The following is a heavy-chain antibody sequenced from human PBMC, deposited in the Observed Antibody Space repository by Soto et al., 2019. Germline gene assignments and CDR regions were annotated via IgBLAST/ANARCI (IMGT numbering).Heavy chain of an antibody. V-gene: IGHV3-7*03. J-gene: IGHJ4*02. CDR2: IKQGGSET. CDR3: AKDIGRLRFGFDY. D-gene: IGHD3-16*01. Sequence: GWSLRLSCAASGFTFSSYWMSWVRQAPGKGLEWVANIKQGGSETYYVDSVKGRFTISRDNSKNSLYLQMNSLRAEDTAVYYCAKDIGRLRFGFDYWGQGTLVTVSS. CDR1: GFTFSSYW.